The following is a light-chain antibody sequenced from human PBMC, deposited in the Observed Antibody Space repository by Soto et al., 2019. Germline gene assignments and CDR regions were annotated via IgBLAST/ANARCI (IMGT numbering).Light chain of an antibody. V-gene: IGKV3-15*01. CDR3: QRYNNWPQT. CDR2: GAS. CDR1: QSVSSY. Sequence: EIVMTQSPATLSVSPGERATLSCRASQSVSSYLAWYQQKPGQAPRLLIYGASTRATGIPARFSGSGSGTESTLTISSLQSEDFADYYHQRYNNWPQTFGQGTKVEIK. J-gene: IGKJ1*01.